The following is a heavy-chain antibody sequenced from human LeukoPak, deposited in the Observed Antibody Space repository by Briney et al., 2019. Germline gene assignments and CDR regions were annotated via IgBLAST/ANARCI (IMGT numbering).Heavy chain of an antibody. Sequence: PGGSLRLSCAASGFTFSSYWMSWVRQAPGKGLEWVANIKQDGSEKYYVDSVKGRFTISRDNAKNSLYLQMNSLRAEDTAVYYCARALKTCSSTSCYNFDYWGQGTLVTVSP. CDR3: ARALKTCSSTSCYNFDY. CDR1: GFTFSSYW. J-gene: IGHJ4*02. V-gene: IGHV3-7*01. CDR2: IKQDGSEK. D-gene: IGHD2-2*01.